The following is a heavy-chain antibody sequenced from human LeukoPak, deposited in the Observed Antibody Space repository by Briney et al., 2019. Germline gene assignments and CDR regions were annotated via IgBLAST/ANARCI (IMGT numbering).Heavy chain of an antibody. V-gene: IGHV3-20*04. D-gene: IGHD3-22*01. Sequence: GGSLRLSCAASGFTFDDYGMRWVRQAPGKGLEWVSGINWNGGSTGYADSVKGRFTISRDNAKNSLYLQMNSLRAEDTALYYCARGYYYDSSGYYYGHAYWGQGTLVTVSS. CDR3: ARGYYYDSSGYYYGHAY. CDR2: INWNGGST. J-gene: IGHJ4*02. CDR1: GFTFDDYG.